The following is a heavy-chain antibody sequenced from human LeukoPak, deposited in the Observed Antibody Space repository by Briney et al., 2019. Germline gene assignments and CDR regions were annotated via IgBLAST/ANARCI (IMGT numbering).Heavy chain of an antibody. CDR2: INPNSGGT. V-gene: IGHV1-2*06. Sequence: ASVKVSCKASGYTFTGYYMHWVRQAPGQGLEWTGRINPNSGGTNYAQKFQGRVTMTRDTSISTAYMELSRLRSDDTAVYYCASSYGSGSYYNEEAFDIWGQGTMVTVSS. J-gene: IGHJ3*02. CDR3: ASSYGSGSYYNEEAFDI. CDR1: GYTFTGYY. D-gene: IGHD3-10*01.